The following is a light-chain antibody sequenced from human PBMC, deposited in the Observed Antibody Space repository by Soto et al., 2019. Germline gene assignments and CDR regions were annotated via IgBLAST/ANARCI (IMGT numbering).Light chain of an antibody. Sequence: QSALTQPASVSGSPGQSITISCTGTSSDVGGYNYVSWYQQHPVKAPKLMIYDVSNRPSGVSNRFSGSKSGNTASLTISGLQAEDEADYYCSSYTSSSRRVFGGGTKLTV. CDR2: DVS. CDR1: SSDVGGYNY. CDR3: SSYTSSSRRV. J-gene: IGLJ2*01. V-gene: IGLV2-14*01.